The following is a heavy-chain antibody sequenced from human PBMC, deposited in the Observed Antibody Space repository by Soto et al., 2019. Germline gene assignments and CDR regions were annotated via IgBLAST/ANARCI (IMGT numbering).Heavy chain of an antibody. CDR3: SKDSGFGRENYFDY. V-gene: IGHV3-23*01. Sequence: GGSLRLSCAASGFTFSSYAMSWVRQAPGKGLEWVSAISGSGGSTYYADSVKGRFTISRDNSKNTLYLQMNSLRAEDTAVYYCSKDSGFGRENYFDYWGQGTLVTVSS. CDR2: ISGSGGST. CDR1: GFTFSSYA. J-gene: IGHJ4*02. D-gene: IGHD1-26*01.